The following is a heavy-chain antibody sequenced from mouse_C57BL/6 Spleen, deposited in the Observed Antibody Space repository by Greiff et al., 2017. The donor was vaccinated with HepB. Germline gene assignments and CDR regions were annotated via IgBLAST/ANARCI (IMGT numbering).Heavy chain of an antibody. CDR3: AGGISYYFDY. V-gene: IGHV1-82*01. CDR1: GYAFSSSW. CDR2: IYPGDGDT. Sequence: QVQLQQSGPELVKPGASVKISCKASGYAFSSSWMNWVKQRPGKGLEWIGRIYPGDGDTNYNGKFKGKATLTADKSSSTAYMQLSSLTSEDSAVYFCAGGISYYFDYWGQGTTLTVSS. J-gene: IGHJ2*01.